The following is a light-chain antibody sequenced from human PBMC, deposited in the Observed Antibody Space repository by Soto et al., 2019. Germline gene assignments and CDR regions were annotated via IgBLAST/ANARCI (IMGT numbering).Light chain of an antibody. V-gene: IGKV3-20*01. CDR2: AAS. CDR1: QSVTSNY. J-gene: IGKJ4*01. Sequence: EIVLTQSPGTLSLSPGERATLSCRASQSVTSNYLAWYQQKPGQTPRLLIYAASSRATGIPDRFSGSGSGTDFTLTISRLEPEDFAVYFCQQYGGVPFTFGGGTKVEIK. CDR3: QQYGGVPFT.